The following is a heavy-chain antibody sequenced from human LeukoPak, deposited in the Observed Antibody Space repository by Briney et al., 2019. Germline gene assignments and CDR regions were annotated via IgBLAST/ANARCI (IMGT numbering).Heavy chain of an antibody. CDR1: GFIFSSYA. V-gene: IGHV3-48*01. J-gene: IGHJ4*02. CDR2: ISGRSSTR. Sequence: GGSLRLSCAASGFIFSSYAMSWVRQAPGKGLEWVSHISGRSSTRYYADSVKGRFTISRDNAKNSLSLQMNSLRAEDTAVYYCARVRVRDGQIRDADYWGQGTLVTVSS. CDR3: ARVRVRDGQIRDADY. D-gene: IGHD5-24*01.